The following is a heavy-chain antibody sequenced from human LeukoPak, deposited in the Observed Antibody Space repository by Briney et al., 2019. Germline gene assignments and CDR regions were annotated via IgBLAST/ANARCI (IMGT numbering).Heavy chain of an antibody. CDR2: ISAYNGNT. D-gene: IGHD6-19*01. V-gene: IGHV1-18*01. Sequence: GASVKVSCKASGYTFTSYGISWVRQAPGQGLEWMGWISAYNGNTNYAQKLQGRVTMTTDTSTSAAYMELRSLRSDDTAVYYCARDRSLDPIAVAGFDYWGQGTLVTVSS. J-gene: IGHJ4*02. CDR1: GYTFTSYG. CDR3: ARDRSLDPIAVAGFDY.